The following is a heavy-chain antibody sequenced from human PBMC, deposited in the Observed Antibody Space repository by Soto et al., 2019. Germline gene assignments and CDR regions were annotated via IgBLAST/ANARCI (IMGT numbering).Heavy chain of an antibody. Sequence: QLQLQESGAGLVKPSETLSLTCTVSGGSINSSRDYWGWIRQPPGKGLEWVGSIFYTGSPSYNPSLKSRVTMSVDMSKNQFSLRLSSVTAADAAVYYCARQVNMGYAESHFDYWGQGTPIIVSS. V-gene: IGHV4-39*01. CDR3: ARQVNMGYAESHFDY. CDR1: GGSINSSRDY. CDR2: IFYTGSP. J-gene: IGHJ4*02. D-gene: IGHD2-15*01.